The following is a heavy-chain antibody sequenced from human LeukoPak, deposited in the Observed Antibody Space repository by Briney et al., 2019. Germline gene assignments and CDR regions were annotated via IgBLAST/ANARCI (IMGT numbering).Heavy chain of an antibody. CDR3: AKDVIWFGELLSGTDV. D-gene: IGHD3-10*01. CDR2: ISYDGSNK. J-gene: IGHJ6*02. V-gene: IGHV3-30*18. Sequence: GRSLRLSCAASGFTFSSYGMHWVRQAPGKGLEWVAVISYDGSNKYYADSVKGRFTISRDNSKNTLYLQMNSLRAEDTAVYYCAKDVIWFGELLSGTDVWGQGTTVTVSS. CDR1: GFTFSSYG.